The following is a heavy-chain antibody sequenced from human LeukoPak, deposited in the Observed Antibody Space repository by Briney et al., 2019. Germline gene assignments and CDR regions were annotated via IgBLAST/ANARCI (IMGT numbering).Heavy chain of an antibody. Sequence: PGGSLRLSCAASGFTISSYEMNWVRQAPGTGLEWVSYISSSGSTIYYADSVNGRFTTSRDNAKNSLYLQMNSLRAEDTAVYYCASFCSPFSLVWLHQGYYGMDVWGQGTTVTVSS. J-gene: IGHJ6*02. CDR3: ASFCSPFSLVWLHQGYYGMDV. CDR2: ISSSGSTI. V-gene: IGHV3-48*03. D-gene: IGHD2-2*01. CDR1: GFTISSYE.